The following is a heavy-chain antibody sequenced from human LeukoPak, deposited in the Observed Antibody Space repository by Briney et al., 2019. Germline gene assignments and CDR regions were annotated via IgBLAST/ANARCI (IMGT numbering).Heavy chain of an antibody. V-gene: IGHV3-7*01. CDR1: GFTFSSYW. CDR3: ARESLFDWLSSRGYYFDY. Sequence: GGSLRLSCAASGFTFSSYWMSWVRQAPGKGLEWVANIKQDGSEKYYVDSVKGRFTISRDNSKNTLYLQMNSLRAEDTAVYYCARESLFDWLSSRGYYFDYWGQGTLVTVSS. J-gene: IGHJ4*02. CDR2: IKQDGSEK. D-gene: IGHD3-9*01.